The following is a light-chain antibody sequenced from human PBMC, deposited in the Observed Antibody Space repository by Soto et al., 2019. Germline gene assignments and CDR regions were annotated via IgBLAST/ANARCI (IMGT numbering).Light chain of an antibody. Sequence: EIVLTQSPCTLSWSPGERATLSCWASPSISSSYLAWYQQKNGQAPRLLIYGASTRATGLPARFSGSGYGTEFNLTISGLQSEDFAVYYCQQYNDWPITFGQGTRLEIK. CDR3: QQYNDWPIT. CDR1: PSISSSY. V-gene: IGKV3-15*01. CDR2: GAS. J-gene: IGKJ5*01.